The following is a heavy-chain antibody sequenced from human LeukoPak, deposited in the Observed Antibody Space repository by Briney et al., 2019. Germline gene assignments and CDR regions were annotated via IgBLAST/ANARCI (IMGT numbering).Heavy chain of an antibody. D-gene: IGHD3-10*01. CDR3: ARDHSGSFDY. V-gene: IGHV3-30*01. CDR2: ISYDGSNK. Sequence: GGSLRLSCAASGFTFSSYAMHWVRQAPGKGREWVSVISYDGSNKYYADSLKGRFTISRDNSENTLYLQMNSLRAEDTAVYYCARDHSGSFDYWGQGTLVTVSS. J-gene: IGHJ4*02. CDR1: GFTFSSYA.